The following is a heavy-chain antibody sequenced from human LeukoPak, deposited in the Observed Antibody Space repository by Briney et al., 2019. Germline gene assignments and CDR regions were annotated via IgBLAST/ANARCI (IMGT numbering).Heavy chain of an antibody. CDR2: IYYSGST. CDR3: ARGGVISYYFDY. CDR1: GGSISSYY. D-gene: IGHD3-16*02. Sequence: PSETLSLTCTVSGGSISSYYWSWIRQPPGKGLEWIGYIYYSGSTNYNPSLKSRVTISVDTSKNQFSLKLSSVTAADTAVYYRARGGVISYYFDYWGQGTLVTVSS. J-gene: IGHJ4*02. V-gene: IGHV4-59*01.